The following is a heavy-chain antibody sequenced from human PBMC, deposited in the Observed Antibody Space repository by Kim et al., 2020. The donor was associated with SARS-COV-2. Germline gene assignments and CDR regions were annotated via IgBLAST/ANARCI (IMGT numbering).Heavy chain of an antibody. D-gene: IGHD3-22*01. J-gene: IGHJ3*02. Sequence: PSLKSRVTISVDTSKNQFSLKLSSVTAADTAVYYCARSGYYDSPKAFDIWGQGTMVTVSS. CDR3: ARSGYYDSPKAFDI. V-gene: IGHV4-34*01.